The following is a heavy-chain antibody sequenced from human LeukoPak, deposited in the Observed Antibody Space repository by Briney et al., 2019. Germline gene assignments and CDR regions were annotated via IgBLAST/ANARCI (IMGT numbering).Heavy chain of an antibody. Sequence: GGSLRLSCAASGFTFSSYGMHWVRQAPGKGLEWVAFIRYDGSNKYYADSVKGRFTISRDNSKNTLYLQMSSLRAEDTAVYYCARGGWYYFDYWGQGTLVTVSS. J-gene: IGHJ4*02. CDR2: IRYDGSNK. CDR3: ARGGWYYFDY. V-gene: IGHV3-30*02. CDR1: GFTFSSYG.